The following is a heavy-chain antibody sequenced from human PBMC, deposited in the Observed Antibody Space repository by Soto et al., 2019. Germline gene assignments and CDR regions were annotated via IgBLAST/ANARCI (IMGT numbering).Heavy chain of an antibody. D-gene: IGHD3-10*01. CDR2: IDGSGGIT. CDR3: VKNSGWFNT. CDR1: GFTFGTTD. Sequence: GGSLRLSCTASGFTFGTTDMSWVRQAPGEGLEWVSTIDGSGGITYYADSVKGRFTISRDNSRNTVYLQMNSLRGDDTALYYCVKNSGWFNTWGQGALVTVSS. J-gene: IGHJ5*02. V-gene: IGHV3-23*01.